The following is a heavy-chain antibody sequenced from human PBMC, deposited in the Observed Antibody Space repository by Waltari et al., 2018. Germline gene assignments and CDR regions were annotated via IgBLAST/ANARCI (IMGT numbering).Heavy chain of an antibody. CDR2: ISAYNGNT. V-gene: IGHV1-18*01. Sequence: QVQLVQSGAEVKKPGASVKVSCKASGYTFTSYGISWVRQAPGQGLEWMGWISAYNGNTNYAQKLQGRVTITADESTSTAYMELSSLRSEDTAVYYCAREWGYCSGGSCYSGGWFDPWGQGTLVTVSS. CDR3: AREWGYCSGGSCYSGGWFDP. D-gene: IGHD2-15*01. CDR1: GYTFTSYG. J-gene: IGHJ5*02.